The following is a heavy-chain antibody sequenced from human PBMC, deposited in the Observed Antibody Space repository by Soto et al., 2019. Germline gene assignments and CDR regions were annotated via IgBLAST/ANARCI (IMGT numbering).Heavy chain of an antibody. D-gene: IGHD6-13*01. J-gene: IGHJ6*02. CDR1: GFTFSSYS. V-gene: IGHV3-21*01. Sequence: GGSLRLSCAASGFTFSSYSMNWVRQAPGKGLEWVSSISSSSSYIYYADSVKGRFTISRDNAKNSLYLQMNSLRAEDTAVYYCAXDQGIAAAGYYYYGMDVWGQETTVTVSS. CDR3: AXDQGIAAAGYYYYGMDV. CDR2: ISSSSSYI.